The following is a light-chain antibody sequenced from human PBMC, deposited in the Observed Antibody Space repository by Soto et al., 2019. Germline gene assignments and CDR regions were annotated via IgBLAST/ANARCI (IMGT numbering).Light chain of an antibody. CDR2: EVS. Sequence: QSALTQPASVSGSPGQSLTISCTGTSSDVGGYNYVSWYQQHPGKAPKLMIYEVSNRPSGVSNRFSGSKSCNTASLTISGIQAEDEADYYCSSYTSSSTLVVFGGGTKLTVL. CDR1: SSDVGGYNY. CDR3: SSYTSSSTLVV. J-gene: IGLJ2*01. V-gene: IGLV2-14*01.